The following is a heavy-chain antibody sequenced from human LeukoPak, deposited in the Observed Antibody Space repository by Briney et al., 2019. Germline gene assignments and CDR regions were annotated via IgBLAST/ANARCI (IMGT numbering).Heavy chain of an antibody. Sequence: ASVKVSCKASGYTFTGYYMHWVRQAPGQGLEWMGWINPNSGGTNYAQKFQGRVTMTRDTSISTAYMELSRLRSDDTAVYYCARFYSSSWLRAFDYWGQGTLVTVSS. J-gene: IGHJ4*02. CDR1: GYTFTGYY. CDR2: INPNSGGT. D-gene: IGHD6-13*01. CDR3: ARFYSSSWLRAFDY. V-gene: IGHV1-2*02.